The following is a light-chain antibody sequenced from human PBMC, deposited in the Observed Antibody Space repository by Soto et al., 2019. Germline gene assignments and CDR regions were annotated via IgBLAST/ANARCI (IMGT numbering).Light chain of an antibody. CDR3: QRFNTFPHT. Sequence: AIQLTQSPSSLSASVGDRVTITCRASQDINSRLVWYQQKPGKAPKLLISDAFTLRSGVPSRFSGSGSGTDFTLTINSLQPEDFATYYCQRFNTFPHTFGPGTKVDIK. CDR2: DAF. CDR1: QDINSR. V-gene: IGKV1-13*02. J-gene: IGKJ3*01.